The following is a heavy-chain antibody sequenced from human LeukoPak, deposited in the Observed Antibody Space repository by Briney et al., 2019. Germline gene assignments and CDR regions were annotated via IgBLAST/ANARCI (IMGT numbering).Heavy chain of an antibody. V-gene: IGHV4-61*02. CDR2: IYTSGST. CDR3: ASARRSSYYYDSSGYYIPHDAFDI. CDR1: GGSISSGSYY. J-gene: IGHJ3*02. D-gene: IGHD3-22*01. Sequence: KTSETLSLTCTVSGGSISSGSYYWSWIRQPAGKGLEWIGRIYTSGSTNYNPSLKSRVTISVDTSKNQFSLKLSSVTAADTAVYYCASARRSSYYYDSSGYYIPHDAFDIWGQGTMVTVSP.